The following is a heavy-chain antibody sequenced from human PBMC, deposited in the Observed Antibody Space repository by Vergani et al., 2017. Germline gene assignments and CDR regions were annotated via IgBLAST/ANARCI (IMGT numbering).Heavy chain of an antibody. V-gene: IGHV3-23*01. Sequence: EVQLLESGGGLVQPGGSLRLSCAASGFTFSSYAMSWVRQAPGKGLEWVSAINGSGGSTYYSDYVKGRFTISRDNSKNTLYLQMKILRAEDTAVYYCAKVFIRGYSPGDYWGQGTLVTVSS. CDR2: INGSGGST. J-gene: IGHJ4*02. CDR1: GFTFSSYA. CDR3: AKVFIRGYSPGDY. D-gene: IGHD5-12*01.